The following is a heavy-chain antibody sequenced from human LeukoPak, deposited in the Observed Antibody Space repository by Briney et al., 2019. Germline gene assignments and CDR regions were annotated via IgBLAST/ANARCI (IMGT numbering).Heavy chain of an antibody. Sequence: GGSLRLSCAASGFTFSSYGMHWVRQATGKGLEWVSAIGTAGDTYYPGSVKGRFTISRENAKNSLYLQMNSLRAGDTAVYYCARGNCSGGSCYFDYWGQGTLVTVSS. CDR1: GFTFSSYG. CDR2: IGTAGDT. CDR3: ARGNCSGGSCYFDY. V-gene: IGHV3-13*01. J-gene: IGHJ4*02. D-gene: IGHD2-15*01.